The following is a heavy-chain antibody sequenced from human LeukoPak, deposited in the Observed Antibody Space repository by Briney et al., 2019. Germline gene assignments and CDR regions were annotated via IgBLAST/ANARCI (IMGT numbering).Heavy chain of an antibody. D-gene: IGHD3-16*01. CDR3: ARDDYDYVWGSFDY. CDR1: GGSISSSSYY. J-gene: IGHJ4*02. V-gene: IGHV4-39*07. CDR2: IYYSGST. Sequence: ASQTLSLTCTVSGGSISSSSYYWGWIRQPPGKGLEWIGSIYYSGSTYYNPSLKSRVTISVDTSKNQFSLKLSSVTAADTAVYYCARDDYDYVWGSFDYWGQGTLVTVSS.